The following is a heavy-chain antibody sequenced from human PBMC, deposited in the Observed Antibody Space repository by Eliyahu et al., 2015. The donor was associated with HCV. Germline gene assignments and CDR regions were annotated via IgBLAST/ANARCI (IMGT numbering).Heavy chain of an antibody. V-gene: IGHV4-61*02. CDR3: ARDLRPGGFDP. CDR2: IYTSGST. Sequence: QVQLQESGPVLVKPSQTLSLTXXVSGGXXSSGSYYWSWXRQPAGKXLEWIGRIYTSGSTNYXPSLKSRVTISVDTSKNQFSLKLSSVTAADTAVYYCARDLRPGGFDPWGQGTLVTVSS. J-gene: IGHJ5*02. D-gene: IGHD5/OR15-5a*01. CDR1: GGXXSSGSYY.